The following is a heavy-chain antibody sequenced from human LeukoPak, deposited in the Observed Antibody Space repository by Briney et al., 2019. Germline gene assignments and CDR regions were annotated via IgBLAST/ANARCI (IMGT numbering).Heavy chain of an antibody. Sequence: GGSLRLSCGASGFAFNTYTMNWVRQAPGKGLEWVSSISSSSSHIYYADSVKSRFTISRDNAKNSLYLQMNSLRAEDTAVYYCARGQLIAVAEIDYWGQGTLVTVSS. D-gene: IGHD6-19*01. V-gene: IGHV3-21*01. CDR3: ARGQLIAVAEIDY. CDR1: GFAFNTYT. CDR2: ISSSSSHI. J-gene: IGHJ4*02.